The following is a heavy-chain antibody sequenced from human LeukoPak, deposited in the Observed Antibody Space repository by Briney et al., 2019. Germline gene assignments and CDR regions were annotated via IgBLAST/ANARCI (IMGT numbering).Heavy chain of an antibody. Sequence: GGSLRLSCAASGFIFSDHYMIWIRQAPGRGLEWVSYIISSSSYTNYADSVKGRFIIYRDNAKNSLYLQMNSLRVEDTAVYYCARGSSSWSFDYWGQGTLVTVSS. CDR2: IISSSSYT. CDR1: GFIFSDHY. CDR3: ARGSSSWSFDY. D-gene: IGHD6-13*01. J-gene: IGHJ4*02. V-gene: IGHV3-11*06.